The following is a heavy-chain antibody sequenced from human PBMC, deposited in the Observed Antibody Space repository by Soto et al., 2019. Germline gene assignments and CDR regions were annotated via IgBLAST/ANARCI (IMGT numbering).Heavy chain of an antibody. D-gene: IGHD3-22*01. J-gene: IGHJ4*02. CDR1: GGSVSSGSYY. V-gene: IGHV4-61*01. CDR2: IYYSGST. Sequence: ETLSLTCTVSGGSVSSGSYYWSWIRQPPGKGLEWIGYIYYSGSTNYNPSLKSRVTISVDTSKNQFSLKLSSVTAADTAVYYCARDNPYYYDSSGPNFDYWGQGTLVTVSS. CDR3: ARDNPYYYDSSGPNFDY.